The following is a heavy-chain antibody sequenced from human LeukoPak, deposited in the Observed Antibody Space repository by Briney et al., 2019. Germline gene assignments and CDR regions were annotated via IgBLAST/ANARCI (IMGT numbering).Heavy chain of an antibody. CDR3: ARDPRDVRTTVVTRPIPDKNDAFDI. D-gene: IGHD4-23*01. V-gene: IGHV3-21*01. CDR1: GFTFSSYS. Sequence: GGTLRLSCEASGFTFSSYSMNWVSQAPGKGLEWVSSISSSSSYIYYADSVKGRFTNSSDNAKKSLYVQMYSLRAEDTVVYYCARDPRDVRTTVVTRPIPDKNDAFDIWVQVTMVTVSS. J-gene: IGHJ3*02. CDR2: ISSSSSYI.